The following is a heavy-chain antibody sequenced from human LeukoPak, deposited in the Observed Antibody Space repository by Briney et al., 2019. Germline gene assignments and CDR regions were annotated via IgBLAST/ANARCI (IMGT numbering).Heavy chain of an antibody. Sequence: PGGSLRLSCAASGFTLSNHWMTWVRQVPGRGPEWVANVNRDGSETYYLGSVKGRFTISKDNAKNSLYLQMNSLRAEDTALYHCARNNGMDVWGQGTTVIVSS. V-gene: IGHV3-7*03. J-gene: IGHJ6*02. CDR1: GFTLSNHW. CDR3: ARNNGMDV. CDR2: VNRDGSET.